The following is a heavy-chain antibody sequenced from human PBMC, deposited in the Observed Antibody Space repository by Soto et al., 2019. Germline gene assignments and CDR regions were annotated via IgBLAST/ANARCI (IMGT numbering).Heavy chain of an antibody. CDR2: IYHSGST. Sequence: SETLSLTCAVSGGSISSSNWWSWVRQPPGKGLEWIGEIYHSGSTNYNPSLKSRVTISVDKSKNQFSLKLSSVTAADTAVYYCASSGSSSPPDSWFDPWGQGTLVTVSS. D-gene: IGHD6-13*01. CDR3: ASSGSSSPPDSWFDP. CDR1: GGSISSSNW. J-gene: IGHJ5*02. V-gene: IGHV4-4*02.